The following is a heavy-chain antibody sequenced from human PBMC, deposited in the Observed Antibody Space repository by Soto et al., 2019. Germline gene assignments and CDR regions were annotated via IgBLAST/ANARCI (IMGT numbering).Heavy chain of an antibody. V-gene: IGHV1-18*01. Sequence: ASVKVSCKASGYTFTSYGISWVRQAPGQGLEWMGWISAYNGNTNYAQKLQGRVTMTTDTSTSTAYMELRSLRSDDAAVYYCAGAGPNSYESSGRGYCRKGTLVAVSS. CDR3: AGAGPNSYESSGRGY. CDR2: ISAYNGNT. CDR1: GYTFTSYG. D-gene: IGHD3-22*01. J-gene: IGHJ4*02.